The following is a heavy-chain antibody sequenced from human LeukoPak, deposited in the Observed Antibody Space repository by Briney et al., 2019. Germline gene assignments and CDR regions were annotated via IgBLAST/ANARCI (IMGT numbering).Heavy chain of an antibody. CDR2: IYYSGST. J-gene: IGHJ5*02. D-gene: IGHD2-8*01. Sequence: KPSETLSLTCTVSGGSISSSSYYWGWIRQPPGKGLEWIGSIYYSGSTYYNPSLKSRVSISVDTSKNRFSLKLSSVTAADTAVYYCARDKGVNQALNWFDPWGQGTLVTVSS. CDR3: ARDKGVNQALNWFDP. CDR1: GGSISSSSYY. V-gene: IGHV4-39*07.